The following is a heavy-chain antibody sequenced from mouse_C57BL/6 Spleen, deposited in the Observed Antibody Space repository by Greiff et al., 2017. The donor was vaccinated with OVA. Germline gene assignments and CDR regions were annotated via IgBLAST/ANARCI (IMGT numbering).Heavy chain of an antibody. D-gene: IGHD2-1*01. V-gene: IGHV1-64*01. Sequence: QVQLQQSGAELVKPGASVKLSCKASGYTFTSYWMHWVKQRPGQGLEWIGMIHPNSGSTNYNEKFKSKATLTADKSSSTAYMQRISLASEDSAGDYCGRDGNYRGGYDFDYWGQGTTRTGSP. CDR1: GYTFTSYW. CDR2: IHPNSGST. CDR3: GRDGNYRGGYDFDY. J-gene: IGHJ2*01.